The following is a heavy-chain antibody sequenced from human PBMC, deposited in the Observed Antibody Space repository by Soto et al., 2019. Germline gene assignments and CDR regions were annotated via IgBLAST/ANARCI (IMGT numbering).Heavy chain of an antibody. V-gene: IGHV3-23*01. CDR2: ISGSGGST. Sequence: GGSLRLSCAASGFTFSSYAMSWVRQAPGKGLEWVSAISGSGGSTYYADSVKGRFTISRDNSKNTLYLQMNSLRAEDTAVYYCAKSYYYGSGSYYGAVDYWGQGTLVTVSS. D-gene: IGHD3-10*01. J-gene: IGHJ4*02. CDR3: AKSYYYGSGSYYGAVDY. CDR1: GFTFSSYA.